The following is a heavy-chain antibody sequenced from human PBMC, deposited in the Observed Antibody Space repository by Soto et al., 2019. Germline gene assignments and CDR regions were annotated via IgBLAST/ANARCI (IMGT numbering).Heavy chain of an antibody. CDR2: IKQEGSEK. Sequence: EVQLVESGGGLVQPGGSLRLSCAASGFTFSSYWMSWVRQAPGKGLEWVANIKQEGSEKYYVDSVKGRFTISRDNAKNSLYLQMNSLRAEDTAVYYCARLVMGDDNWFDPWGQGTLVTVSS. CDR3: ARLVMGDDNWFDP. CDR1: GFTFSSYW. J-gene: IGHJ5*02. D-gene: IGHD3-9*01. V-gene: IGHV3-7*01.